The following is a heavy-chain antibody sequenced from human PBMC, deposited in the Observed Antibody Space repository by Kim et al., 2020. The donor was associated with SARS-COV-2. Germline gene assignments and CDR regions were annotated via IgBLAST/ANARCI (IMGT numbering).Heavy chain of an antibody. D-gene: IGHD3-22*01. Sequence: SETLSLTCTVSGGSISSGGYYWSWIRQHPGKGLEWIGYIYYSGSTYYNPSLKSQVTISVDTTKNQFSLKLSSVTAADTAVYYCARAPGLGTMIVVVTNFDYWGQGTLVTVSS. J-gene: IGHJ4*02. V-gene: IGHV4-31*01. CDR3: ARAPGLGTMIVVVTNFDY. CDR1: GGSISSGGYY. CDR2: IYYSGST.